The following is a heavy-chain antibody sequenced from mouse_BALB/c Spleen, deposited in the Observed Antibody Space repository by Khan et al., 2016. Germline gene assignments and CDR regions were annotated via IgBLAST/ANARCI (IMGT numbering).Heavy chain of an antibody. D-gene: IGHD2-1*01. CDR2: IWRGGST. CDR1: GFSLTSYG. J-gene: IGHJ4*01. V-gene: IGHV2-5*01. CDR3: AKEEGNYVMDY. Sequence: QVQLKESGPGLVQPSQNLSITCTVSGFSLTSYGIHWVRQSPGKGLEWLGVIWRGGSTDYNAAFMSRLSITRDNSKSQVFFKMSSLQTDDSAIYFWAKEEGNYVMDYWGQGTSVTVSS.